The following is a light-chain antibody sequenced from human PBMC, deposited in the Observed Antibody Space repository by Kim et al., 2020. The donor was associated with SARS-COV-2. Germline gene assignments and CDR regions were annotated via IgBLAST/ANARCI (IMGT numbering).Light chain of an antibody. J-gene: IGKJ1*01. CDR2: WAS. Sequence: IVMTQSPDSLAVSLGERATINCKSSQSVLYSSTNKNFLAWYQQKPTQPPKLLIYWASTRQSGVPDRFSGSGSGTDFTLTISSLQAEDVALYYCQQYYITPWTFGQGTKVDIK. CDR1: QSVLYSSTNKNF. V-gene: IGKV4-1*01. CDR3: QQYYITPWT.